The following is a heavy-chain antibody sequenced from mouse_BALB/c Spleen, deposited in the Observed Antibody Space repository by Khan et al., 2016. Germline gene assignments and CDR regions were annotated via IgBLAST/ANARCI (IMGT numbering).Heavy chain of an antibody. Sequence: EVQLQESGPGLVKPSQSLSLTCTVTGYSITSDYTWNWIRQFPGNKLEWMGFISYSGSSSYNPSLKSRISITRDTSKNQFFLQLNSVTTEDTATYFCAVIHYYGYFDYWGQGTTLTVSS. V-gene: IGHV3-2*02. CDR1: GYSITSDYT. D-gene: IGHD1-2*01. J-gene: IGHJ2*01. CDR3: AVIHYYGYFDY. CDR2: ISYSGSS.